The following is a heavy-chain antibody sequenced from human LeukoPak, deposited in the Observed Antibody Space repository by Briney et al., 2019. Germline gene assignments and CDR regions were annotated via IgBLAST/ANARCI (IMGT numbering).Heavy chain of an antibody. V-gene: IGHV4-59*01. CDR1: GGSISSYY. J-gene: IGHJ6*03. CDR3: ARVVSGYLGNYMDV. CDR2: IEYSGST. Sequence: PSETLSLTCSASGGSISSYYWSWIRQPPGKGLEWIGYIEYSGSTTHNPSLKSRVTILLDTSKNQFSLKLSSVTAADTAVYYCARVVSGYLGNYMDVWGKGTTVTISS. D-gene: IGHD5-12*01.